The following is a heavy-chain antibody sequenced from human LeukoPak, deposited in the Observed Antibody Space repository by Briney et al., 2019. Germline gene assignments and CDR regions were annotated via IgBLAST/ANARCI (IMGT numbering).Heavy chain of an antibody. CDR3: AKDRKGSSSWYDSDAFDI. D-gene: IGHD6-13*01. CDR1: GFTFSTYA. CDR2: ISGSGGST. V-gene: IGHV3-23*01. J-gene: IGHJ3*02. Sequence: PGGSLRLSCAASGFTFSTYAMSWVRLAPGKGLEWVSGISGSGGSTYYADSVKGRFTISRDNSKNTLYLQMNSLRAEDTAVYYCAKDRKGSSSWYDSDAFDIWGQGTMVTVSS.